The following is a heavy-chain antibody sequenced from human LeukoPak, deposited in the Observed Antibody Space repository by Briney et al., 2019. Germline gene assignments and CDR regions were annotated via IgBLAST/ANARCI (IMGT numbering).Heavy chain of an antibody. Sequence: GGSLRLSCAASGFTFSDYYMKWIRQAPGKGLEWVSSISSSGNNIYYGDSIKGRFTISRDKAKNSLYLQMNSLRGEDTAVYYCARYSTSNAFDIWGQGTMVTVSS. D-gene: IGHD2-2*01. J-gene: IGHJ3*02. V-gene: IGHV3-11*04. CDR1: GFTFSDYY. CDR3: ARYSTSNAFDI. CDR2: ISSSGNNI.